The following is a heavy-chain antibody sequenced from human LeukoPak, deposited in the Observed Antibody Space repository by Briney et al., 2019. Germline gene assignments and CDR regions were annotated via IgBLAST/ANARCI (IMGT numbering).Heavy chain of an antibody. CDR1: GFTFSNYW. D-gene: IGHD6-13*01. J-gene: IGHJ5*02. CDR2: INTDGSTT. CDR3: ARDRWDSSSWSSFDP. V-gene: IGHV3-74*01. Sequence: PGGSLRLSCAASGFTFSNYWMHWVRQAPGKGLVWVTRINTDGSTTSYADSVEGRFTISRDNAKNTLYLQMNSLRAEDTAVYYCARDRWDSSSWSSFDPWGQGTLVTVSS.